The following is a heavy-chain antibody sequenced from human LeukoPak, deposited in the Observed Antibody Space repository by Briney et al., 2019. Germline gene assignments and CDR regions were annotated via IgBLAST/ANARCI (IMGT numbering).Heavy chain of an antibody. V-gene: IGHV3-23*01. Sequence: PGGSLRLSSAASGFTFSSYAMTWVRQAPGKGLEWVSAITATGRATNNADSVKGRFTISRDNSENTLFLQMYSLRAEDTAVYYCAKVSSSSGNYYYYSMDVWGKGTTVTVSS. D-gene: IGHD6-6*01. CDR1: GFTFSSYA. J-gene: IGHJ6*03. CDR2: ITATGRAT. CDR3: AKVSSSSGNYYYYSMDV.